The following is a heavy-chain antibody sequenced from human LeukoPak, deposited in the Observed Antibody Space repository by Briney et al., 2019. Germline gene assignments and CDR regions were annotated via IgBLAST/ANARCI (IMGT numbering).Heavy chain of an antibody. V-gene: IGHV1-69*01. CDR3: ASSTGELPYSGSYFRGINWFDP. CDR2: IIPIFGTA. Sequence: VQVSCQASGGTFSSYAISWVRQAPGQGLAWMGGIIPIFGTANYAQKFQGRVTITADESTSTAYMELSSLRSEDTAVYYCASSTGELPYSGSYFRGINWFDPWGQGTLVTVSS. J-gene: IGHJ5*02. D-gene: IGHD1-26*01. CDR1: GGTFSSYA.